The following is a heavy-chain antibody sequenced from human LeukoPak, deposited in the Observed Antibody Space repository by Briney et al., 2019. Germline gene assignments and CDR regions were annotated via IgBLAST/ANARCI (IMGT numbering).Heavy chain of an antibody. CDR2: MNPDTGDT. CDR3: TRGSLSGSSRDY. V-gene: IGHV1-8*01. CDR1: GYTFTGYD. D-gene: IGHD1-26*01. Sequence: ASVKVPCKASGYTFTGYDINWVLQATGQGLEWMGWMNPDTGDTGYAQKFQGRVTMTRNTSIDTAYMELSGLRSEGSALYACTRGSLSGSSRDYWGQGTLVTVSS. J-gene: IGHJ4*02.